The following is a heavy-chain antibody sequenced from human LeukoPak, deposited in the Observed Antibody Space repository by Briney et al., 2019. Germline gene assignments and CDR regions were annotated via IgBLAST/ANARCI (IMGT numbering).Heavy chain of an antibody. Sequence: GGSLRLSCAASGFTFSSYAMSWVRQAPGKGLEWVSAISGSGGSIYYADSVKGRFTISRDNSKNTLYLQMNSLGAEDTAVYYCAKLQDTAMVLFDYWGQGTLVTVSS. CDR1: GFTFSSYA. J-gene: IGHJ4*02. V-gene: IGHV3-23*01. D-gene: IGHD5-18*01. CDR3: AKLQDTAMVLFDY. CDR2: ISGSGGSI.